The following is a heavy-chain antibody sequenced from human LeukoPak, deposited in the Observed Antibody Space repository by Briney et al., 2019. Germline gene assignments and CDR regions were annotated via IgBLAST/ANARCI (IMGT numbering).Heavy chain of an antibody. V-gene: IGHV1-2*02. Sequence: ASVKVSCKASGYTFTGYYMHWVRQAPGQGLEWMGWINPNSGGTNYAQKFQGRVTMTRDTSISTAYMELSRLRSDDTAVYYCATWEWELLAAFDIWGQGTLVTVSS. CDR1: GYTFTGYY. CDR3: ATWEWELLAAFDI. J-gene: IGHJ4*02. D-gene: IGHD1-26*01. CDR2: INPNSGGT.